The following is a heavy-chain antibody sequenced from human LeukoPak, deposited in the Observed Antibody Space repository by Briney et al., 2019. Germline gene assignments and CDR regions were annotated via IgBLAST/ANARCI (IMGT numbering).Heavy chain of an antibody. Sequence: ASVKVSFTASGYTFISYGITWVRQAPGQGLEWLGWISAYNGNIDYAQKLQGRVTLTTDTSTSTAYMEVRSLRSDDTAVYYCASMSGYYPSYYFDYWGQGTLVTVSS. V-gene: IGHV1-18*01. J-gene: IGHJ4*02. D-gene: IGHD3-3*01. CDR3: ASMSGYYPSYYFDY. CDR2: ISAYNGNI. CDR1: GYTFISYG.